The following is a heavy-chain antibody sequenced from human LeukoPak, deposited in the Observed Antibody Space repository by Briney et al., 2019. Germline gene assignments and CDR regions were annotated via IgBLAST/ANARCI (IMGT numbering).Heavy chain of an antibody. D-gene: IGHD6-13*01. V-gene: IGHV3-7*01. CDR3: ARDREYSSSFAFDI. Sequence: PGGSLRLSCSASGFTLSRHWMTWVRQAAGKGLDWVAHIHKDGSERYYVDPVKGRFTISRDNAKNSLYLQMNSLRAEDTAVYYCARDREYSSSFAFDIWGQGTMVTVSS. J-gene: IGHJ3*02. CDR1: GFTLSRHW. CDR2: IHKDGSER.